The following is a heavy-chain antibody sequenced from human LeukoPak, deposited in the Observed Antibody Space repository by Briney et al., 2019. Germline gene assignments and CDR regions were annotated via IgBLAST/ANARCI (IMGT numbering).Heavy chain of an antibody. D-gene: IGHD6-13*01. CDR1: GFTFRSYG. CDR3: AKPGYSSSWSRNFDF. J-gene: IGHJ4*02. Sequence: GGSLRLSCAASGFTFRSYGMTWVRQAPGKGLEWVSGITASGSNTYHANSVKGRFTISRDNSKDTLYLQMNSLRADDTAVYYCAKPGYSSSWSRNFDFWGQGTLVTVSS. CDR2: ITASGSNT. V-gene: IGHV3-23*01.